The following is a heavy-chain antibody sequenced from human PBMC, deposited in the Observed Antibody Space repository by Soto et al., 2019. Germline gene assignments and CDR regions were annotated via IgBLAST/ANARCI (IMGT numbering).Heavy chain of an antibody. CDR3: ARLRNYYGSGNYLDY. J-gene: IGHJ4*02. CDR2: IYYSGST. D-gene: IGHD3-10*01. V-gene: IGHV4-30-4*01. Sequence: SETLSLTCTVSGGSISSGDYYWSWIRQPPGKGLEWFGYIYYSGSTYYNPSLKSRVTISVDTSKNQFSLKLSSVTAADTAVYYCARLRNYYGSGNYLDYWGQGTLVTV. CDR1: GGSISSGDYY.